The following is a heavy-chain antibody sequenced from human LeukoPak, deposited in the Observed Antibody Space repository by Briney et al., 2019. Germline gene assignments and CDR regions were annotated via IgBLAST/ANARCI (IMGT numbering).Heavy chain of an antibody. CDR1: GGSISSSSYY. V-gene: IGHV4-39*01. D-gene: IGHD3-22*01. J-gene: IGHJ4*02. CDR3: ARHRSSGYYYNY. CDR2: IYYSGST. Sequence: PSETLSLTCTVSGGSISSSSYYWGWIRQLPGKGLEWIGSIYYSGSTYYNPSLKSRVTISVDTSKNQFSLKLSSVTAADTAVYYCARHRSSGYYYNYWGQGTLVTVSS.